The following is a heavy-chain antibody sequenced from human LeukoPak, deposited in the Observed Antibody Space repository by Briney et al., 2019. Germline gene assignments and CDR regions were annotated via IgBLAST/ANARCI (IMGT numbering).Heavy chain of an antibody. CDR3: ARGRGVWYYYGMDV. CDR1: DGSINSYY. Sequence: PSETLSLTCSVSDGSINSYYWNWIRRPPGKGLEWIGYIYYNGNTNYSPSLKSRVTISVDTSKNQFSLKLSSVTAADTAVYYCARGRGVWYYYGMDVWGQGTTATVSS. V-gene: IGHV4-59*12. CDR2: IYYNGNT. D-gene: IGHD3-10*01. J-gene: IGHJ6*02.